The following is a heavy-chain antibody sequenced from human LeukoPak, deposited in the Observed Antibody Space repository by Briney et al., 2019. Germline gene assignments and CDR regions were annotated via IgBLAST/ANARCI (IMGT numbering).Heavy chain of an antibody. Sequence: PGGSLRLSCAASGFTFSTYAMHWVRQAPGKGLEYVSAINNNGGSTYYANSVKGRFTISRDNSKNTLYLQMGSLRAEDMAVYYCARDSYYYDHWGQGTLATVSS. CDR1: GFTFSTYA. V-gene: IGHV3-64*01. CDR3: ARDSYYYDH. J-gene: IGHJ4*02. CDR2: INNNGGST.